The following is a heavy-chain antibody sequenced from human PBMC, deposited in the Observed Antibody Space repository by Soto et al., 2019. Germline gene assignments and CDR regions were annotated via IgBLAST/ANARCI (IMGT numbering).Heavy chain of an antibody. CDR3: SRLISSGWYPIDY. CDR1: GYTFTSYG. J-gene: IGHJ4*02. V-gene: IGHV1-18*01. CDR2: ISAYNGNT. D-gene: IGHD6-19*01. Sequence: ASVKVSCKASGYTFTSYGIRWVRQAPGQGLELMGWISAYNGNTNYAQKLQGRVTMTTDTSTSTAYMELRSLRSDDTAVYYCSRLISSGWYPIDYWGQGTLVTVYS.